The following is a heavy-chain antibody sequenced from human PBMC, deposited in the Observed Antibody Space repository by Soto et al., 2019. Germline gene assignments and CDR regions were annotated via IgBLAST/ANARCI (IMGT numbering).Heavy chain of an antibody. CDR2: IILALGTP. CDR3: GRYCTNTKCRGGYYLDL. D-gene: IGHD2-8*01. CDR1: GDCFTNYA. J-gene: IGHJ5*02. V-gene: IGHV1-69*01. Sequence: QVLLVQSGAEMKQPGSSVSVSCRASGDCFTNYAFTWVRQAPGQGPEWLGGIILALGTPHYSQRFQGRLTITADESSSTVYMELGSLRLDDTAVYYCGRYCTNTKCRGGYYLDLWGQGTLLTVSS.